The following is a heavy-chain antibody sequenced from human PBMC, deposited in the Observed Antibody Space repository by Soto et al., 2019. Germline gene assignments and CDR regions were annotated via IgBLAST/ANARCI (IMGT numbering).Heavy chain of an antibody. Sequence: GESLKISCKGSGYSFTSYWISWVRQMPGEGLEWMGRIDPSDSYTNYSPSFQGHVTISADKSISTAYLQWSSLKASDTAMYYCARRITGTGYYYYGMDVWGQGTTVTVSS. V-gene: IGHV5-10-1*01. CDR1: GYSFTSYW. CDR3: ARRITGTGYYYYGMDV. CDR2: IDPSDSYT. D-gene: IGHD1-20*01. J-gene: IGHJ6*02.